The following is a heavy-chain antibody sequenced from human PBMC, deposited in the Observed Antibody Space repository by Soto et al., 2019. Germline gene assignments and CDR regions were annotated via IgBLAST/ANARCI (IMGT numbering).Heavy chain of an antibody. D-gene: IGHD3-3*01. J-gene: IGHJ4*02. CDR3: ARVRHQIDDFWSGYYYFDY. CDR2: IYYSGST. Sequence: SETLSLTCTVSGGSISSGGYYWSWIRQHPGKGLEWIGYIYYSGSTYYNPSLKSRVTISVDTSKNQFSLKLSSVTAADTAVYYCARVRHQIDDFWSGYYYFDYWGQGTLVTVSS. V-gene: IGHV4-31*03. CDR1: GGSISSGGYY.